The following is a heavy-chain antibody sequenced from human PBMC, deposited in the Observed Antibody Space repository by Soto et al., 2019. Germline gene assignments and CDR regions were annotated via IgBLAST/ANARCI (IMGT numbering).Heavy chain of an antibody. CDR2: ISYDGSNK. CDR1: GFTFSSYA. J-gene: IGHJ4*02. V-gene: IGHV3-30-3*01. Sequence: PGGSLRLSCAASGFTFSSYAMHWVRQAPGKGLEWVAVISYDGSNKYYADSVKGRFTISRDNSKNTLYLQMNSLRAEDTAVYYCARPLLGRWQSRYYFDYWGQRTLVTVSS. CDR3: ARPLLGRWQSRYYFDY. D-gene: IGHD4-17*01.